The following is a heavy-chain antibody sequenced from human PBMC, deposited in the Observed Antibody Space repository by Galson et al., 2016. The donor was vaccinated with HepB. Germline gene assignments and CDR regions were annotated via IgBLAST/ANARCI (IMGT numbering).Heavy chain of an antibody. Sequence: SLRLSCAASGFTFRTYAMSWVRQAPGKGLQCVSSISGGGGSTYYADSVKGRFTTSRDNSKNTLSLQLNSLRAEDTAVYYCAKDPSVLLWFGELPLWGQGTLVTVSS. J-gene: IGHJ4*02. D-gene: IGHD3-10*01. CDR3: AKDPSVLLWFGELPL. CDR2: ISGGGGST. V-gene: IGHV3-23*01. CDR1: GFTFRTYA.